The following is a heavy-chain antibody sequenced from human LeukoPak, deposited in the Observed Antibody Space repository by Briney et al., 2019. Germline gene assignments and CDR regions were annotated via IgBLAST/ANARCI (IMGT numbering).Heavy chain of an antibody. CDR1: GGTFSSYA. J-gene: IGHJ6*03. CDR3: ARGSPLTIAAAPRGYYYMDV. Sequence: GSSVKVSCKASGGTFSSYAISWVRQAPGQGLEWMGRIIPILGIANYAQKFQGRVTITADKSTSTAYMELSRLRSDDTAVYYCARGSPLTIAAAPRGYYYMDVWGKGTTVTVSS. D-gene: IGHD6-13*01. V-gene: IGHV1-69*04. CDR2: IIPILGIA.